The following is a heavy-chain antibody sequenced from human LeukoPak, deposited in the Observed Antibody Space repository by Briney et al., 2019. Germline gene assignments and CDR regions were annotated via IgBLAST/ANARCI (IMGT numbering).Heavy chain of an antibody. CDR3: ARERYSSGCPDY. CDR1: GGSFINYY. V-gene: IGHV4-59*05. Sequence: SETLSLTCTVSGGSFINYYWTWIRQPPGKGLEWIGSIYYSGSTYYNPSLKSRVTISVDTSKNQFSLKLSSVTAADTAVYYCARERYSSGCPDYWGQGTLVTVSS. J-gene: IGHJ4*02. CDR2: IYYSGST. D-gene: IGHD6-19*01.